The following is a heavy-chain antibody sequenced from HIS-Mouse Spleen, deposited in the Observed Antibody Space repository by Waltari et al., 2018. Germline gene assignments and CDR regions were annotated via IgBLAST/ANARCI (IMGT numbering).Heavy chain of an antibody. CDR3: ARVKT. CDR2: IYHSGST. CDR1: GYSISRGYY. J-gene: IGHJ5*02. V-gene: IGHV4-38-2*02. Sequence: VQLQESGPGLVKPSETLSLTCPVSGYSISRGYYWGWIRQPPGQGLEWIGSIYHSGSTYYNPSLKSRVTISVDTSKNQFSLKLSSVTAADTAVYYCARVKTWGQGTLVTVSS.